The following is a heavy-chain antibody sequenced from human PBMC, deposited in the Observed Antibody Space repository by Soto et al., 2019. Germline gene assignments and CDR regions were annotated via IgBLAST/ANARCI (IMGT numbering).Heavy chain of an antibody. Sequence: GGSLRLSCAASGFTFSSYAMSWVRQAPGKGLGWVSAISGSGGSTYYADSVKGRFTISRDNSKNTLYLQMNSLRAEDTAVYYCAKASSSAPSYYYYGMDVWGQGTTVTVYS. D-gene: IGHD6-13*01. CDR2: ISGSGGST. CDR3: AKASSSAPSYYYYGMDV. CDR1: GFTFSSYA. J-gene: IGHJ6*02. V-gene: IGHV3-23*01.